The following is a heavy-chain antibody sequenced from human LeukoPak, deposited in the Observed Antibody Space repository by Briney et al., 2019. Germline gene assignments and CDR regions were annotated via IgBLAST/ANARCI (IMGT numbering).Heavy chain of an antibody. CDR2: INHSGST. CDR3: AGVEYYDSSGYFIDY. V-gene: IGHV4-34*01. J-gene: IGHJ4*02. CDR1: GGSFSGYY. Sequence: SKTLSLTCAVYGGSFSGYYWSWIRQPPGKGLEWIGEINHSGSTNYNPSLKSRVTISVDTSKNQFSLKLSSVTAADTAVYYCAGVEYYDSSGYFIDYWGQGTLVTVSS. D-gene: IGHD3-22*01.